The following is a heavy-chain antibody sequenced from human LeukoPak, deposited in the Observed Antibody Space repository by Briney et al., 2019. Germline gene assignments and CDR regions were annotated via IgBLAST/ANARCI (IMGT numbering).Heavy chain of an antibody. J-gene: IGHJ6*03. V-gene: IGHV4-34*01. CDR1: GGSFSGYY. CDR2: INHSGST. Sequence: PSETLSLTCAVYGGSFSGYYWSWIRQPPGKGLEWIGEINHSGSTNYNPSLKSRVTISVDTSKSQFSLKLSSVTAADTAVYYCARGLGPIYYYYYYMDVWGKGTTVTVSS. CDR3: ARGLGPIYYYYYYMDV.